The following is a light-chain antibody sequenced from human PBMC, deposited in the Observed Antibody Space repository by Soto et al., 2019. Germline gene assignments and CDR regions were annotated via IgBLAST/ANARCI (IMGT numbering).Light chain of an antibody. CDR3: SSYTSGSTWV. Sequence: QCVLTQPASVPGSPGQSITISCTGTSSDVGAYNYVSWYQQHPGKAPKLMIYEVSNRPSGVSNRFSGSKSGNTASLTISGLQAEDEGDYYGSSYTSGSTWVFGGGTKVTVL. CDR1: SSDVGAYNY. V-gene: IGLV2-14*01. CDR2: EVS. J-gene: IGLJ3*02.